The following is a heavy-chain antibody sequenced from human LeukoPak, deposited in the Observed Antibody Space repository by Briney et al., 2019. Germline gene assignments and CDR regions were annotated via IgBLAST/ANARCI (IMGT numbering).Heavy chain of an antibody. J-gene: IGHJ6*03. D-gene: IGHD1-14*01. CDR1: GFTFSNYY. CDR2: NNPGGGTV. V-gene: IGHV1-46*01. Sequence: GASVKVSCKASGFTFSNYYIHWVRQAPGQGLEWMGINNPGGGTVVHGQKFQGRVSMTRDMSTSTVYMELSSLTSEDTAVYYCASDGIEGDYYYMDVWGRGTTVTVSS. CDR3: ASDGIEGDYYYMDV.